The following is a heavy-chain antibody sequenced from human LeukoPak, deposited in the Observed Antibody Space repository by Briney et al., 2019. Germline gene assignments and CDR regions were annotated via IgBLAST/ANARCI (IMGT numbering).Heavy chain of an antibody. D-gene: IGHD3-22*01. CDR1: GGAFSSYA. CDR3: AIDADDSSGYYY. J-gene: IGHJ4*02. V-gene: IGHV1-69*13. Sequence: EASVKVSCKASGGAFSSYAVSWVRQAPGQGLELMGGIIPIFGTANYAQKFQGRVTITADESTITAYMELRSMRSEDTAVYYCAIDADDSSGYYYWGQGTLVTVSS. CDR2: IIPIFGTA.